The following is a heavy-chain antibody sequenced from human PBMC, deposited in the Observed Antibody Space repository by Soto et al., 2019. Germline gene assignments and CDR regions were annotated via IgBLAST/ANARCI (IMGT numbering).Heavy chain of an antibody. CDR1: GFSFSNYA. CDR2: IEISGRAT. Sequence: EVQLLESGGGLVQPGGSLRLSCIASGFSFSNYAMIWVRQAPGKGPEWVSSIEISGRATYYADAGKGRFTISRDDSKSAVYLQMNSLRGEDTAVYFCAKGDGGYFDHWGQGSLVTVSS. J-gene: IGHJ4*02. CDR3: AKGDGGYFDH. V-gene: IGHV3-23*05. D-gene: IGHD3-16*01.